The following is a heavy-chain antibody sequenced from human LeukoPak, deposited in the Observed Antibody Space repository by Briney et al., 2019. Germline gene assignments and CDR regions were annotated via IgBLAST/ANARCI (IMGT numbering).Heavy chain of an antibody. CDR2: IIPIFGTA. V-gene: IGHV1-69*13. CDR3: ARSYYYDSSGYTYYYYGMDV. J-gene: IGHJ6*02. D-gene: IGHD3-22*01. CDR1: GGTFSSYA. Sequence: SVKVSCKASGGTFSSYAISWVRQAPGQGPEWMGGIIPIFGTANYAQKFQGRVTITADESTSTAYMELSSLRSEDTAVYYCARSYYYDSSGYTYYYYGMDVWGQGTTVTVSS.